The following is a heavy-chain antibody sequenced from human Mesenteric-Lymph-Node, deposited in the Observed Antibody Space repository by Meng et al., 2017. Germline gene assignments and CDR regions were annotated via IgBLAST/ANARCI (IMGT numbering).Heavy chain of an antibody. CDR3: AKEMGYQLPFDY. V-gene: IGHV3-23*01. D-gene: IGHD2-8*01. J-gene: IGHJ4*02. CDR1: GFTFSNFA. CDR2: ISGSGAAT. Sequence: GGSLRLSCAASGFTFSNFAMTWVRQAPGKGLEWVSTISGSGAATYYADSVRGRFTISRDKSKNTMYLQMNSVRVEDAAIYYCAKEMGYQLPFDYWGQGTLVTVSS.